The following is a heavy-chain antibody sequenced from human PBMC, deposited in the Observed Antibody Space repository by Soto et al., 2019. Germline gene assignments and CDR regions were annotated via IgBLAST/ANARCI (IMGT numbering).Heavy chain of an antibody. CDR2: IWYDGSNK. Sequence: GGSLRLSCAASGFTFSSYGMHWVRQAPGKGLEWVAVIWYDGSNKYYADSVKGRFTISRDNSKNTLYLQMNSLRAEDTAVYYCARDRGGYSSTYYYFDYWGQGTLVTVSS. D-gene: IGHD5-18*01. CDR3: ARDRGGYSSTYYYFDY. CDR1: GFTFSSYG. J-gene: IGHJ4*02. V-gene: IGHV3-33*01.